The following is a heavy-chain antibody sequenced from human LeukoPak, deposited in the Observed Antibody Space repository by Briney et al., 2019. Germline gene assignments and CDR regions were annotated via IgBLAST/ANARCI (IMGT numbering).Heavy chain of an antibody. CDR1: GFTFSSFW. Sequence: GSLRLSCVASGFTFSSFWMSWVRQTPGKRLEWVANTRQDGSVQNYVDSVKGRFTISRDNAKNSVYLQLNSLRAEDTAVYYCTRQTERDAYNRYWGQGTLVTVSS. V-gene: IGHV3-7*03. D-gene: IGHD5-24*01. J-gene: IGHJ4*02. CDR2: TRQDGSVQ. CDR3: TRQTERDAYNRY.